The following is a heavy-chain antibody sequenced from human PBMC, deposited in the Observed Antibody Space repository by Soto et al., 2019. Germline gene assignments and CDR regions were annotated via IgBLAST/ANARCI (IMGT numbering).Heavy chain of an antibody. D-gene: IGHD6-13*01. Sequence: QVQLQESGPGLVKPSQTLSLTCTVSGGSISSGGYYWSWVRQHPGKGLEWIGYIYYSGTTYYNPSLKSRITISVDASKNQCSLKLSSVTAADTAVYYCARAGYSSSWSYYFDYWGQGTLVTVSS. V-gene: IGHV4-31*03. CDR3: ARAGYSSSWSYYFDY. CDR1: GGSISSGGYY. J-gene: IGHJ4*02. CDR2: IYYSGTT.